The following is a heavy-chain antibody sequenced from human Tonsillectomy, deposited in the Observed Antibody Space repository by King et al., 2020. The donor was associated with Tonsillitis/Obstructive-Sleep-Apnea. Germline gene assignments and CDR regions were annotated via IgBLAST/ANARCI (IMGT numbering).Heavy chain of an antibody. Sequence: VQLVESGGGLVQPGGALRLSCAASGFTFSSYWMNWFRQAPGKGLEWGANIKQDGREKNYVDSVKGRFTISRDNAKNSLYLQMSSLGVEDTAVYYCARGSDSTGDRWFDPWGQGTLVTVSS. D-gene: IGHD3-22*01. CDR2: IKQDGREK. J-gene: IGHJ5*02. CDR3: ARGSDSTGDRWFDP. CDR1: GFTFSSYW. V-gene: IGHV3-7*04.